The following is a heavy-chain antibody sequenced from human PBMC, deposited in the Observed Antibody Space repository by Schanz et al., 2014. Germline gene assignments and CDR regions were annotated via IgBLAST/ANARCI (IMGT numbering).Heavy chain of an antibody. D-gene: IGHD5-12*01. J-gene: IGHJ4*02. CDR1: GDTFRSYT. Sequence: QVQLVQSGAEVKKPGSSVKVSCKASGDTFRSYTINWVRHAPGQGLEWMGRIIPITGITNYAQKFQGRVTFTADKSTSPAFLEVNRLRSEETAVYYCARTGYDPSLTHWGQGTLVTVSS. CDR3: ARTGYDPSLTH. V-gene: IGHV1-69*02. CDR2: IIPITGIT.